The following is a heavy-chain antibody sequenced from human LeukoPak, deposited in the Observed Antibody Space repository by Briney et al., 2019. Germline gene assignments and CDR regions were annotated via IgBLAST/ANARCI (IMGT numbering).Heavy chain of an antibody. CDR2: INHSGST. Sequence: SETLSLTCAVYGGSFSGYYWSWIRQPPGKGLEWIGEINHSGSTNYNPSLKSRVTISVDTSKNQFSLKLSSVTAADTAVYYCARHVMPWTTVVTPGWYFDLWGRGTLVTVSS. J-gene: IGHJ2*01. D-gene: IGHD4-23*01. V-gene: IGHV4-34*01. CDR3: ARHVMPWTTVVTPGWYFDL. CDR1: GGSFSGYY.